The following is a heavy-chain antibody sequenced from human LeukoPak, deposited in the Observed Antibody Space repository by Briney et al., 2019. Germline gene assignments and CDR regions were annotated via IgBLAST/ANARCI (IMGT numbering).Heavy chain of an antibody. J-gene: IGHJ4*02. CDR3: AKDGPVWGYYDSSGHFDY. CDR1: GFTFSSYG. D-gene: IGHD3-22*01. CDR2: IRYDGSNK. Sequence: GGSLRLSCAASGFTFSSYGMHWVRQAPGKGLEWVAFIRYDGSNKYYADSVKGRFTISRDNSKNTLYLQMNSLRAEDTAVYYCAKDGPVWGYYDSSGHFDYWGQGTLVTVSS. V-gene: IGHV3-30*02.